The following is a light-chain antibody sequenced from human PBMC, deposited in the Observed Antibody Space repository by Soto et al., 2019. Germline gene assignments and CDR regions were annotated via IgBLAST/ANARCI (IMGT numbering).Light chain of an antibody. J-gene: IGLJ1*01. CDR1: SSDVGTYDY. Sequence: LTQPASVSGSPGQSIAISCTGTSSDVGTYDYVSWYQQNPDEAPKLIIYEVTQRPSGASNRFSGSKSGNTASLTISGLQAEDEADYYCSSHTSVNTRVFGTGTKVTVL. V-gene: IGLV2-14*01. CDR3: SSHTSVNTRV. CDR2: EVT.